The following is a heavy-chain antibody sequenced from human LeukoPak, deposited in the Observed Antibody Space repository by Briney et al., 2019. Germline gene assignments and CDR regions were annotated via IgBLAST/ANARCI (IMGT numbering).Heavy chain of an antibody. CDR1: GFTFTSSA. Sequence: SVKVSCKASGFTFTSSAMQGVGQARGQRRAWIGWIVVGSGNTNYAQKFQERVTITRDMSTSTAYMELSSLRSEDTAVYYCAAGTGGDSSFDYWGQGTLVTVSS. CDR2: IVVGSGNT. J-gene: IGHJ4*02. V-gene: IGHV1-58*02. CDR3: AAGTGGDSSFDY. D-gene: IGHD3-16*01.